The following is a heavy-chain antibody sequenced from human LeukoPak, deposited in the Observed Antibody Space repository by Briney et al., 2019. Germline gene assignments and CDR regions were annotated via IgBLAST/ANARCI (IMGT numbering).Heavy chain of an antibody. Sequence: GGSLRLSCAASGFTFSSYAMSWVRQAPGKGLEWVSAISGSGGSTYYADSVKGRFTISRDNSKNTLYLQMNSLRAEDTAVYYCAKDRVDCSSTSCYTLEYFQHWGQGTLVTVSS. V-gene: IGHV3-23*01. CDR3: AKDRVDCSSTSCYTLEYFQH. J-gene: IGHJ1*01. CDR2: ISGSGGST. D-gene: IGHD2-2*02. CDR1: GFTFSSYA.